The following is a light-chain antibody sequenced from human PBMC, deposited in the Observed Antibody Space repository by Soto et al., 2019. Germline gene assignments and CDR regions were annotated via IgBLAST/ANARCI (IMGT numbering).Light chain of an antibody. CDR3: MQALQTPIT. Sequence: DTVMTQSPLSLPVTPGEPASISCRSSQSLLHSNGYNYLDWYLQKPGQSPQLLIYLGSNRASGVPDRFSGSGSGTDFTLKISRVEAEDVGVYYCMQALQTPITFGGGTKVDIK. V-gene: IGKV2-28*01. CDR1: QSLLHSNGYNY. J-gene: IGKJ4*01. CDR2: LGS.